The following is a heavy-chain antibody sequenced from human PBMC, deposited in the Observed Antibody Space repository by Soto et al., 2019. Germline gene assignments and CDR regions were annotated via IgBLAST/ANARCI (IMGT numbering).Heavy chain of an antibody. J-gene: IGHJ5*02. CDR2: IYYSGST. CDR1: GGSISSGDYY. V-gene: IGHV4-30-4*01. D-gene: IGHD1-26*01. CDR3: VREWGDNWFDP. Sequence: KTSETLSLTCTVSGGSISSGDYYWSWIRQPPGKGLEWIGYIYYSGSTFYNPSLKNRVTISLDTSRIQFSLKLSSVTAADTAVYYCVREWGDNWFDPWGQGTLVTVSS.